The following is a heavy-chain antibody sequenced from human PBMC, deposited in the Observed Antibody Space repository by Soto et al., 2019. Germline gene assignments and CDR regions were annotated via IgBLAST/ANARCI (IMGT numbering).Heavy chain of an antibody. V-gene: IGHV3-30*19. CDR1: GFTFRSYV. J-gene: IGHJ1*01. CDR3: ARGGTTGGLDV. D-gene: IGHD3-16*01. CDR2: TSYDGSDK. Sequence: QVQLVESGGGVVQPGTSLRVSCVGSGFTFRSYVIHWVRQAPGKGLEWVALTSYDGSDKYYGDSVRGRFTISRDKSRNTVDLQMGSLRLEDTALCYCARGGTTGGLDVWGQGTLVSVSS.